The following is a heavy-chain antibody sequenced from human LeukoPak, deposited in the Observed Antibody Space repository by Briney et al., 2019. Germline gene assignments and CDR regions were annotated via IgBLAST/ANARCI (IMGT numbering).Heavy chain of an antibody. V-gene: IGHV3-23*01. CDR1: GFTFSSSA. J-gene: IGHJ6*02. CDR2: ISNNGGYT. Sequence: GGSLRLSCAASGFTFSSSAMSWVRQAPGKGLEWVSAISNNGGYTYYADSVQGRFTISRDNSKSTLYLQMNSLRAEDTAVYYCARGYGMDVWGQGTTVTVSS. CDR3: ARGYGMDV.